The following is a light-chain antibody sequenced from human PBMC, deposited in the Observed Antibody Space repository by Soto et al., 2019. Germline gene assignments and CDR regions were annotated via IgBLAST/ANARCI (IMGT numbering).Light chain of an antibody. CDR2: TVS. Sequence: IQMTQSPSSVSASVGDTVTLSCQTSHGVSGWLAWYQQKPGKAPTLLIYTVSNLQSGVPSRFSGSVSGTDFRLPSTSLQPEDFATYFCQQGKTFPFTFGPGTKVEVK. CDR3: QQGKTFPFT. V-gene: IGKV1-12*01. J-gene: IGKJ3*01. CDR1: HGVSGW.